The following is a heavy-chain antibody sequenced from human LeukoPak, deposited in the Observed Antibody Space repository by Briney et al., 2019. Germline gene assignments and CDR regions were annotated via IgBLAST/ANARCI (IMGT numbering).Heavy chain of an antibody. Sequence: GGSLRLSCAASGFTFSTYWMHWVRQAPGKGLVWVSLINSDGGVTNYADSVKGRFTISRDNAKNTLYLQMNSLRVEDTAVYYCSSYNWNSAAYWGQGTLVTVSS. V-gene: IGHV3-74*01. CDR3: SSYNWNSAAY. D-gene: IGHD1-7*01. CDR1: GFTFSTYW. J-gene: IGHJ4*02. CDR2: INSDGGVT.